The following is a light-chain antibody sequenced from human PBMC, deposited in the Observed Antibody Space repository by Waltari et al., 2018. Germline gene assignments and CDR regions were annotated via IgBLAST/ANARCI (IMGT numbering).Light chain of an antibody. Sequence: EIVLTQSPATLSLFPGERATLSCRASQSVTSSFLAWYQQKPGQPTRLLIYGASSRATGIPDRFSGSGSGTDFTLSISSLEPEDFAVYYCQQYGSSPRTFGQGTKVEIK. CDR3: QQYGSSPRT. V-gene: IGKV3-20*01. J-gene: IGKJ1*01. CDR2: GAS. CDR1: QSVTSSF.